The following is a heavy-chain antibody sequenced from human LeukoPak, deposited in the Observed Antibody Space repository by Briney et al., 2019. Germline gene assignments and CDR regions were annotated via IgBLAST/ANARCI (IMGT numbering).Heavy chain of an antibody. CDR2: IRYDGSNK. Sequence: PGGSLRLSCAASGFTFSSYGMHWVRQAPGKGLEWVAFIRYDGSNKYYADSVKGRFTISRDNSKNTLYLQMNSLRAEDTAVYYCAKETSFDYYMDVWGKGTTVTVSS. J-gene: IGHJ6*03. V-gene: IGHV3-30*02. CDR3: AKETSFDYYMDV. D-gene: IGHD1-26*01. CDR1: GFTFSSYG.